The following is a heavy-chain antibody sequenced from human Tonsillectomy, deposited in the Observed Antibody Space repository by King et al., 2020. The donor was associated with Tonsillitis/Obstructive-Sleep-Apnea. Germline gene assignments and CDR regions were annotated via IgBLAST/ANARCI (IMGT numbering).Heavy chain of an antibody. V-gene: IGHV3-66*01. CDR2: IHSGGST. J-gene: IGHJ3*02. CDR1: GFTVSSSY. Sequence: VQLVESGGGLVQPGGSLRLSCAASGFTVSSSYMNWVRQAPGKGLEWVSVIHSGGSTYDADSVKCRFTISRDNSKNTLYLQMNSLRVEDTAVYYCAREAQTAFDIWGQGTMVTVSS. CDR3: AREAQTAFDI.